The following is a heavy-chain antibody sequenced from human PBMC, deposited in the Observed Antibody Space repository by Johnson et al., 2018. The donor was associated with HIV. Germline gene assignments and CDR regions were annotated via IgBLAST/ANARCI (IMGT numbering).Heavy chain of an antibody. CDR3: TREGRTVAAFTVGAFDI. CDR2: ISGSGNAI. Sequence: QVQLVESGGGLVQPGGSLRLSCAASGFTVSSNYMSWVRQAPGKGLEWVSYISGSGNAIYYADSVRGRFAISRDNAKNSLYLQMNSLRVEDTAVYYCTREGRTVAAFTVGAFDIWGQGTMVTVSS. J-gene: IGHJ3*02. D-gene: IGHD6-19*01. V-gene: IGHV3-11*04. CDR1: GFTVSSNY.